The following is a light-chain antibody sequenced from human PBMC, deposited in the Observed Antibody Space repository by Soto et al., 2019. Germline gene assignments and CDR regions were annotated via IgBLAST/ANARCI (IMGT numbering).Light chain of an antibody. CDR3: QQYNTYSWT. Sequence: DIQMTQSPSTLSASVGDRVTITCRASQSISNWLAWYQQKPGKAPKLLIYDTTSLESGVPSRFSGSGSGTDFTLTISSLQPDDFATYYCQQYNTYSWTFGQGTKVDIK. CDR1: QSISNW. J-gene: IGKJ1*01. V-gene: IGKV1-5*01. CDR2: DTT.